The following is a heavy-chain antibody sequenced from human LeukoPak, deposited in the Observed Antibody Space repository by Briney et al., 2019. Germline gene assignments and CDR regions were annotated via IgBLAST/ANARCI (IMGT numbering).Heavy chain of an antibody. CDR2: FHNSGTS. CDR3: TRGAGWLIDY. V-gene: IGHV4-59*09. D-gene: IGHD3-16*01. J-gene: IGHJ4*02. Sequence: WIGYFHNSGTSTYNPSLKSRVTISADTSKNQFSLKLNSLTTADTAVYYCTRGAGWLIDYWGQGILVTVSS.